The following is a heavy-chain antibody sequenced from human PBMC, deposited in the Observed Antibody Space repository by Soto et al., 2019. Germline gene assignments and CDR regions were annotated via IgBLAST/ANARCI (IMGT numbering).Heavy chain of an antibody. CDR2: IYYSGST. CDR3: AREYNYGDYEGYYYGMDV. J-gene: IGHJ6*02. Sequence: QVQLQESGPGLVKPSQTLSLTCTVSGGSISSGDYYWSWIRQPPGKGLEWIGYIYYSGSTYYNPCXKSRVTISVDXXKXQYXLKLSSVTAADTAVYYCAREYNYGDYEGYYYGMDVWGQGTTVTVSS. D-gene: IGHD4-17*01. V-gene: IGHV4-30-4*01. CDR1: GGSISSGDYY.